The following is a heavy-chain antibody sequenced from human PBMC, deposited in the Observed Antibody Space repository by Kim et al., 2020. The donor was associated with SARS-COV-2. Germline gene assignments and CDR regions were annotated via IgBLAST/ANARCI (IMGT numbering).Heavy chain of an antibody. V-gene: IGHV1-69*13. Sequence: SVKVSCKASGGTFSSYAISWVRQAPGQGLEWMGGIIPIFGTANYAQKFQGRVTITADESTSTAYMELSSLRSEDTAVYYCASDDPTRYYYGSGSYYNRPVADYWGQGTLVTVSS. D-gene: IGHD3-10*01. J-gene: IGHJ4*02. CDR3: ASDDPTRYYYGSGSYYNRPVADY. CDR2: IIPIFGTA. CDR1: GGTFSSYA.